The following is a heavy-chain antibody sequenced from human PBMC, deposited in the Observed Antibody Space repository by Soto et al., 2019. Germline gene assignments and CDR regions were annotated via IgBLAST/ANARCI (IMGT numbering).Heavy chain of an antibody. J-gene: IGHJ1*01. CDR2: IWYDGSHK. D-gene: IGHD4-17*01. CDR3: ARSDYGDYWPGCRH. CDR1: GFTFSSYG. V-gene: IGHV3-33*01. Sequence: QVQLVESGGGVVQPGRSLRLACVASGFTFSSYGMHWVRQAPGKGLEWVAIIWYDGSHKYYADSVKGRFTIPRDNSKNTLYLQMNSLRAEDTAVYYCARSDYGDYWPGCRHWGQGTLVTVSS.